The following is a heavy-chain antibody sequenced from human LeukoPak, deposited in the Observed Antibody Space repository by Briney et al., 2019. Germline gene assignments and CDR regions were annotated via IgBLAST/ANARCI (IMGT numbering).Heavy chain of an antibody. CDR3: ACIYDSSGSTFDY. D-gene: IGHD3-22*01. Sequence: GGSLTLSCTVSRFTFSKYWLSWVPRAPEKGLKWVANINQDGSEKYYVDSVKGRFTISRDNAKKSLYLQMNSLRAEDTAVYYCACIYDSSGSTFDYWGQGTLVTVSS. CDR1: RFTFSKYW. CDR2: INQDGSEK. J-gene: IGHJ4*02. V-gene: IGHV3-7*05.